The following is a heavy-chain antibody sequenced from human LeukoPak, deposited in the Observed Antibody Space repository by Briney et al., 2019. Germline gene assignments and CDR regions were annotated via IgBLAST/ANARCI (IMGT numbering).Heavy chain of an antibody. CDR1: VFTFSNAW. CDR2: IKSKTDGGTT. J-gene: IGHJ4*02. CDR3: TTGIIWFGGWVFDY. Sequence: GGSLRLSCAASVFTFSNAWMSWVRQAPGKGLEWVGRIKSKTDGGTTDYAAPVKGRFTISRDDSKNTLYLQMNSLKTEDTAVYYCTTGIIWFGGWVFDYWGQGTLVTVSS. V-gene: IGHV3-15*01. D-gene: IGHD3-10*01.